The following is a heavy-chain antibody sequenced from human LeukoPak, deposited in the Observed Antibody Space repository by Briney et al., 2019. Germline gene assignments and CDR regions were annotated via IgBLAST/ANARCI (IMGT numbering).Heavy chain of an antibody. D-gene: IGHD3-22*01. CDR1: GYTFTSYY. CDR2: INPSGGST. V-gene: IGHV1-46*01. Sequence: ASVKVPCKASGYTFTSYYMHWVRQTPGQGREWMGIINPSGGSTSYAQKFQGRVTMTRDMSTSTDYMELSSLRSEDTAVYYCARDTYYYDSSGYYSVYYYYMDVWGKGTTVTVSS. CDR3: ARDTYYYDSSGYYSVYYYYMDV. J-gene: IGHJ6*03.